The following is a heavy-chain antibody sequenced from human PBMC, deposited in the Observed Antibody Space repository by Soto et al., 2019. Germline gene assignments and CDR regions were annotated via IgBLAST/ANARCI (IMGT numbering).Heavy chain of an antibody. CDR1: GDTFPNFW. CDR2: IYPGDHET. J-gene: IGHJ4*02. CDR3: ARSPRGSPYFDF. V-gene: IGHV5-51*01. D-gene: IGHD2-21*01. Sequence: PXEFMKIFFQCDGDTFPNFWIGWVRQLPGQGLEWMGIIYPGDHETRYSPSFLGKVTISAETSINTAYLQWSSLEASDSAFYFCARSPRGSPYFDFWGQGALVTVSS.